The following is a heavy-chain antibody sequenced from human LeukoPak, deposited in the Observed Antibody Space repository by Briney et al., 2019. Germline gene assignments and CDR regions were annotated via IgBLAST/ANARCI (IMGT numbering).Heavy chain of an antibody. D-gene: IGHD3-22*01. CDR3: AREGTYCYDSSGYYPVDY. Sequence: GGSLRLSCAASGFTFSSYWMSWVRQAPGKGLEWVANIKQDGSEKYYVDSVKGRFTISRDNAKNSLYLQMNSLRAEDTAVYYCAREGTYCYDSSGYYPVDYWGQGTLVTVSS. V-gene: IGHV3-7*01. CDR2: IKQDGSEK. J-gene: IGHJ4*02. CDR1: GFTFSSYW.